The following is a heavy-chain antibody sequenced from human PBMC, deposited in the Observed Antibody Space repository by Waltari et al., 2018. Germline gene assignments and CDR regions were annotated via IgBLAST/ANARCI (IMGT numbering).Heavy chain of an antibody. V-gene: IGHV3-7*01. CDR3: ARYAPDYLGDYPDVIDI. CDR2: IKQDGSEK. D-gene: IGHD3-10*02. J-gene: IGHJ3*02. Sequence: VELVEPVGGWVQPGASRRLSRSASGFIFHNFWMSSFVQAPGKGLEWVANIKQDGSEKYYRDSVKGRFSISRDNAKKSLYLQMNSLRVEDTAVYYCARYAPDYLGDYPDVIDIWGQGTMVTVSS. CDR1: GFIFHNFW.